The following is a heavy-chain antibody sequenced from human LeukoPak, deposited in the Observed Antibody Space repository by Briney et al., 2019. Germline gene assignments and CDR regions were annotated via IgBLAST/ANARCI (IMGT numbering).Heavy chain of an antibody. J-gene: IGHJ4*02. D-gene: IGHD6-13*01. CDR3: ARTYSSSWFDY. Sequence: PSETLSLTCTVSGGSISTYYWSWIRQPPGKGLEWIGYIYYSGSTNYNPPLKSRVTISVDTSKNQFSLKLSSVTAADTAIYYCARTYSSSWFDYWGQGTLVTVSS. CDR1: GGSISTYY. CDR2: IYYSGST. V-gene: IGHV4-59*01.